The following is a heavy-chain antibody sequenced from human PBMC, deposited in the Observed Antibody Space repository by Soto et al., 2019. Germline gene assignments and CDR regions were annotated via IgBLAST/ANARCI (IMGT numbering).Heavy chain of an antibody. D-gene: IGHD6-13*01. CDR3: ARLKGEAAAGAYYYYMDV. V-gene: IGHV4-39*01. CDR1: GGSISSSSYY. CDR2: IYYSGST. J-gene: IGHJ6*03. Sequence: QLQLQESGPGLVKPSETLSLTCTVSGGSISSSSYYWGWIRQPPGKGLEWIGSIYYSGSTYYNPSLKSRVTISVDTSKNQFSLKLSSVTAADTAVYYCARLKGEAAAGAYYYYMDVWGKGTTVTVSS.